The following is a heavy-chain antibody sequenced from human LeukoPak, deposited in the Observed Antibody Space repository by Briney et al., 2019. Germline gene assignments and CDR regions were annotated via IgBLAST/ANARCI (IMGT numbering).Heavy chain of an antibody. J-gene: IGHJ4*02. Sequence: SETLSLTCAVYGGSFSGYYWSWIRQPPGKGPEWIGEINHSGSTNYNPSLKSRVTISVDTSKNQFSLKLSSVTAADTAVYYCARSIPRYMNYFDYWGQGTLVTVSS. CDR3: ARSIPRYMNYFDY. D-gene: IGHD1-20*01. CDR2: INHSGST. CDR1: GGSFSGYY. V-gene: IGHV4-34*01.